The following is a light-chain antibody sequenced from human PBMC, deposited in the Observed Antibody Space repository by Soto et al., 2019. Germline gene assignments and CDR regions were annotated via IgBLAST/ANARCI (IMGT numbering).Light chain of an antibody. Sequence: ESVLTQSPATLSLSPGERATLSCRASQSVGTFLAWYQHKPGQAPRLLIYDASNRATGVPARFSGSGSGTDFTLTISSLEPEDFAVYYCEQRSNWPPALTFGGGTKV. V-gene: IGKV3-11*01. CDR1: QSVGTF. CDR3: EQRSNWPPALT. CDR2: DAS. J-gene: IGKJ4*01.